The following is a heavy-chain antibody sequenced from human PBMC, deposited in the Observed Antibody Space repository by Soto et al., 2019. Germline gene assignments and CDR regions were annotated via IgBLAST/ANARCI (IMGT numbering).Heavy chain of an antibody. Sequence: QVQLMESVGGVVQSGRSLRLSCAASGFTFTSFVMHWVRQAPGKGLEWVAMISHDESDKNYADSVKGRFTISRDNSKNTLYLQMNSLRPEDTAKYYCARDVITSVTEDYWGQGTLVTVSS. CDR1: GFTFTSFV. J-gene: IGHJ4*02. D-gene: IGHD3-22*01. CDR3: ARDVITSVTEDY. CDR2: ISHDESDK. V-gene: IGHV3-30-3*01.